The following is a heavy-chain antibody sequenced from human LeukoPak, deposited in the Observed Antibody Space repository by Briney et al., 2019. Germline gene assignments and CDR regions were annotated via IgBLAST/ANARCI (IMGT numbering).Heavy chain of an antibody. J-gene: IGHJ4*02. CDR3: ARASYDFWSGYSPCYFDY. CDR2: IYYSGSA. Sequence: KPSETLSLTCTVSGGSISSGDYYWTWIRQPPGKGLEWIGYIYYSGSAYYNPSLKSRVTISVDTSKNQFSLKLSSVTAADTAVYYCARASYDFWSGYSPCYFDYWGQGTLVTVSS. D-gene: IGHD3-3*01. V-gene: IGHV4-30-4*01. CDR1: GGSISSGDYY.